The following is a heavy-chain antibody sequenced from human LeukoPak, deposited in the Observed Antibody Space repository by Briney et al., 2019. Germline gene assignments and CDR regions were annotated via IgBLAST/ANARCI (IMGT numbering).Heavy chain of an antibody. CDR2: IYPGDSDT. J-gene: IGHJ4*02. D-gene: IGHD6-6*01. V-gene: IGHV5-51*01. Sequence: GESLKISCKGSGYSFASYWIGWVRQMPGKGLEWMGIIYPGDSDTRYSPSFQGQVTISADKSISTAYLQWGALKASDTAMYYYARRYSSSSNGDYWGQGTLVTVSS. CDR3: ARRYSSSSNGDY. CDR1: GYSFASYW.